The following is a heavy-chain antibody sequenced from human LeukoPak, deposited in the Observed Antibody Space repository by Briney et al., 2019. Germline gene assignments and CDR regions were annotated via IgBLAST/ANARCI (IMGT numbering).Heavy chain of an antibody. CDR3: AKEGATTGKVRYCFDY. CDR1: EFTFSSYA. V-gene: IGHV3-30*18. D-gene: IGHD1-1*01. CDR2: VSDDGSTT. J-gene: IGHJ4*02. Sequence: GGSLRLSCAASEFTFSSYAMQWVRQAPGKGLEWVAVVSDDGSTTYSADSVKGRLTISRDNSKNTLYLEMSSLTVEDTAVYYCAKEGATTGKVRYCFDYWGQGTLVTVSS.